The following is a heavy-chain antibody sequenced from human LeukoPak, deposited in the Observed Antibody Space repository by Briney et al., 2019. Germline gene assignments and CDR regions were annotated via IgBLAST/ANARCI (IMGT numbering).Heavy chain of an antibody. D-gene: IGHD3-9*01. CDR2: IRSKAYGGTT. Sequence: GGSLRLSCTASGFTFGDYAMSWFRQAPGKGLEWVGFIRSKAYGGTTEYAASVKGRFTISRDDSKSIAYLQMNSLKTEDTAVYYCTRGREELRYFDWLLSNFDYWGQGTLVTVSS. CDR3: TRGREELRYFDWLLSNFDY. CDR1: GFTFGDYA. V-gene: IGHV3-49*03. J-gene: IGHJ4*02.